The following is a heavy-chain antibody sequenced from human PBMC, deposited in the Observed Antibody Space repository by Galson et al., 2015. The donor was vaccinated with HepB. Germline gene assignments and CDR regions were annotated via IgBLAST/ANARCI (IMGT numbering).Heavy chain of an antibody. Sequence: SVKVSCRASGYTFTSYYMHWVRRAPGQGLEWMGIINPSGGSTSYAQKFQGRVTMTRDTSTSTVYMELSSLRSEDTAVYYCARGDTVDVCCEGKGSNDYWGQGTLVTVSS. J-gene: IGHJ4*02. CDR2: INPSGGST. D-gene: IGHD3-10*01. CDR3: ARGDTVDVCCEGKGSNDY. CDR1: GYTFTSYY. V-gene: IGHV1-46*01.